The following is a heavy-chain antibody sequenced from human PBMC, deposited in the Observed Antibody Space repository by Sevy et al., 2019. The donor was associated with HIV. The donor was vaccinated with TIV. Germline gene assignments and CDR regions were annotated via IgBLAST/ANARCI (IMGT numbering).Heavy chain of an antibody. CDR1: GFTFRNYV. CDR2: ISDGGGTT. J-gene: IGHJ3*02. Sequence: GGSLRLSCAASGFTFRNYVMNWVRQPPGKGLEWVSVISDGGGTTYYADSVKGRFTISRDDSKSTLYLQMNSLSVEDPAVYFCAKRVAGALAALDIWGQGTMVTVSS. D-gene: IGHD3-10*01. CDR3: AKRVAGALAALDI. V-gene: IGHV3-23*01.